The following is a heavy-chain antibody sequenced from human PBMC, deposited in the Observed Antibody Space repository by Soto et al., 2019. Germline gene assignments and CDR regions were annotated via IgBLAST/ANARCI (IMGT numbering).Heavy chain of an antibody. CDR1: GGSVSSGSYY. J-gene: IGHJ4*02. V-gene: IGHV4-61*01. Sequence: SETLSLTCTVSGGSVSSGSYYWSWIRQPPGKGLEWIGYIYYSGRTAYNPSLKSRLIISIDTSKNQFSLNLNSVSGADTAVYYCARELSNSPDYFDYWGQGTLVTVSS. D-gene: IGHD6-6*01. CDR3: ARELSNSPDYFDY. CDR2: IYYSGRT.